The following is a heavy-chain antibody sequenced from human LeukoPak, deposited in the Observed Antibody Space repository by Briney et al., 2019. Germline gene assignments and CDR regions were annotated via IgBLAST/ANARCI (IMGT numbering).Heavy chain of an antibody. V-gene: IGHV2-70*11. CDR3: ARIVSIRSGTYFEDP. CDR2: IDWDDDK. CDR1: GFSLRSTGMC. Sequence: ESGPALVKPTQTLTLTCTFSGFSLRSTGMCVTWIRQPPGKALEWLARIDWDDDKYYRPSLETRLSISKDTSINQVVLTMTNMEPEDTATYYCARIVSIRSGTYFEDPWGQGTLVTVSS. J-gene: IGHJ5*02. D-gene: IGHD1-26*01.